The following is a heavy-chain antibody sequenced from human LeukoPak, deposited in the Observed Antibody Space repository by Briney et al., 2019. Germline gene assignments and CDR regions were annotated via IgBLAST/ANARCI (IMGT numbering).Heavy chain of an antibody. CDR3: VRDQLSYGAPGWYFDL. D-gene: IGHD4-17*01. V-gene: IGHV3-20*04. CDR2: INWNGGST. CDR1: GFTFDDYG. Sequence: PGGSLRLSCAASGFTFDDYGMSLVRQAPGKGLEWVSGINWNGGSTGYADSVKGRFTISRDNAKNSLYLQMNSLRAEDTALYYCVRDQLSYGAPGWYFDLWGRGTLVTVSS. J-gene: IGHJ2*01.